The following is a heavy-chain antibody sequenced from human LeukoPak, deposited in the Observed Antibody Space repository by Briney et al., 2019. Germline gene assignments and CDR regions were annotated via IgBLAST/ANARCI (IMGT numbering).Heavy chain of an antibody. CDR3: ARGGQYSPY. CDR1: GFTFSSHW. CDR2: IKEDGSEK. Sequence: GGSLRLSCAASGFTFSSHWMTWVRQAPGKGLEWVANIKEDGSEKHSVDSVKGRFTISRYNAKNSLYLQMTSLRGEDTAVYYCARGGQYSPYWGQGALVTVSS. J-gene: IGHJ4*02. D-gene: IGHD5-18*01. V-gene: IGHV3-7*04.